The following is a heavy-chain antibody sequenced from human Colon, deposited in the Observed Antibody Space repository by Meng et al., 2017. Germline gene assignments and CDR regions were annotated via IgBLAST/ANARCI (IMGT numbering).Heavy chain of an antibody. D-gene: IGHD2-8*02. Sequence: QGQLVEAGGSLVKPGGSLRLSWAAWGFTFSDYYTSWIRQAPGKGLEWVSYIDSDSTTYYADSVKGRFTISRDNAKKSLYLQMSSLRVEDTAVYYCASGKSGFDYWGQGALVTVSS. CDR2: IDSDSTT. CDR1: GFTFSDYY. V-gene: IGHV3-11*01. J-gene: IGHJ4*02. CDR3: ASGKSGFDY.